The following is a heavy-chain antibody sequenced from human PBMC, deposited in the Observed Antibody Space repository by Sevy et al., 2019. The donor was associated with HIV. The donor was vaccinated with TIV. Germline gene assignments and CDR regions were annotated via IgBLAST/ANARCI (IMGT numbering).Heavy chain of an antibody. CDR1: GFTSSNAW. J-gene: IGHJ4*02. D-gene: IGHD6-6*01. CDR2: VKSKADGGTT. CDR3: TTGRYSSSMYFEH. V-gene: IGHV3-15*01. Sequence: GGSPRLSCAASGFTSSNAWMTWVRQAPGKGLEWVGRVKSKADGGTTDYGAPVKGRFTISGDDSKNTVYLQMNSLKSEDTGVYYCTTGRYSSSMYFEHWGQGTLVTVSS.